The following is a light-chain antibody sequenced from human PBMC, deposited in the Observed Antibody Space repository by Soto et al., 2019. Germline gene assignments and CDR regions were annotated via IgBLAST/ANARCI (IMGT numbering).Light chain of an antibody. CDR3: QQSYNTLA. CDR2: DAS. Sequence: DIQMTQSPSSLSASVGDRVTITCRSSRRINNYLNWYQQKPGKAPRLLIYDASTLQSGVPSRFSGSASAADFTLTISSLQPEDFATYYCQQSYNTLAFGGGTKVEI. J-gene: IGKJ4*01. V-gene: IGKV1-39*01. CDR1: RRINNY.